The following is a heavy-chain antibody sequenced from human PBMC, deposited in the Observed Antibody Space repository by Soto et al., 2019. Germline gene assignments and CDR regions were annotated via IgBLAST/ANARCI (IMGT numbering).Heavy chain of an antibody. Sequence: ASVKVSCKASGFTFTNSAVHWVRQARGQRLEWIGWIGVGSGSPNYAQKFQKRATITRDMSTTTVYMELSSLRYGETAMYYRAAELGRGNIAYWGQGTPVTVSS. J-gene: IGHJ4*01. D-gene: IGHD5-12*01. CDR2: IGVGSGSP. CDR1: GFTFTNSA. V-gene: IGHV1-58*01. CDR3: AAELGRGNIAY.